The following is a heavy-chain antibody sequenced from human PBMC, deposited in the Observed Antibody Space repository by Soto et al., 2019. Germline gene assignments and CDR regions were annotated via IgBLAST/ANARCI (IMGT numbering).Heavy chain of an antibody. J-gene: IGHJ4*02. CDR3: ARAGLTIFGVVRPDY. D-gene: IGHD3-3*01. CDR1: EGSISSYY. Sequence: SETLSLTCNVSEGSISSYYWSWIRQPPGKGLEWIGYIYYSGSTNYNPSLKSRVTISVDTSKNQFSLKLSSVTAADTAVYYCARAGLTIFGVVRPDYWGQGTLVTVSS. V-gene: IGHV4-59*01. CDR2: IYYSGST.